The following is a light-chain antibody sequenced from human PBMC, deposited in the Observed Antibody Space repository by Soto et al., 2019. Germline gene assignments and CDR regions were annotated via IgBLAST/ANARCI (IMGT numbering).Light chain of an antibody. V-gene: IGLV2-8*01. CDR2: DVF. Sequence: QSALTQPPSASGSPGQSVTISCSGTSSDIGAYNYVSWYQQHPGKAPKLMIYDVFKRPSGVPDRFSGSKSGNTASLTVSGLQAEDEADYYCTAYEGSNNVCVFGTGTKLTVL. CDR3: TAYEGSNNVCV. J-gene: IGLJ1*01. CDR1: SSDIGAYNY.